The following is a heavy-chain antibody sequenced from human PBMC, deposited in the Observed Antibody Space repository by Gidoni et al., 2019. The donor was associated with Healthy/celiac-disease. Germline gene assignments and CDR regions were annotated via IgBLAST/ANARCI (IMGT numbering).Heavy chain of an antibody. V-gene: IGHV1-2*02. J-gene: IGHJ4*02. D-gene: IGHD6-13*01. CDR3: ARTAGYSSSWYGNY. CDR2: INPNSGGT. Sequence: QVQLVQSGAAVKKPGASVKVSCKASGSTFTGYYMHWVRQAPGQGLEWMGWINPNSGGTNYAQKFQGRVTMTRDTSISTAYMELSRLRSDDTAVYYCARTAGYSSSWYGNYWGQGTLVTVSS. CDR1: GSTFTGYY.